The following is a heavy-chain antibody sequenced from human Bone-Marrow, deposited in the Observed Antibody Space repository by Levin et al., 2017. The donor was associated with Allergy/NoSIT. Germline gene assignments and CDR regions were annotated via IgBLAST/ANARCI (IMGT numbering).Heavy chain of an antibody. V-gene: IGHV1-2*02. Sequence: ASVKVSCKASGYTFTGYYMHWVRQAPGQGLEWMGWINPNSGGTNYAQKFQGRVTMTRDTSISTAYMELSRLRSDDTAVYYCARTYSGYDFTGYYYGMDVWGQGTTVTVSS. D-gene: IGHD5-12*01. J-gene: IGHJ6*02. CDR3: ARTYSGYDFTGYYYGMDV. CDR1: GYTFTGYY. CDR2: INPNSGGT.